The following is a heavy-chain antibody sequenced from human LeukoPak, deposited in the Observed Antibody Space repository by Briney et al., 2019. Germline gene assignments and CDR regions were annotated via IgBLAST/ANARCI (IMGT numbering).Heavy chain of an antibody. D-gene: IGHD3-10*01. CDR1: GFAFSSSW. Sequence: GGSLRLSCAASGFAFSSSWMTWVRQAPGKGLEWVANIRKDGNEIYYVDSVKGRFTISRDNAKNSLYLQMNSLTAEDTAVYYCTTSGSYYYYYYGMDVWGQGTTVTVSS. V-gene: IGHV3-7*01. CDR3: TTSGSYYYYYYGMDV. CDR2: IRKDGNEI. J-gene: IGHJ6*02.